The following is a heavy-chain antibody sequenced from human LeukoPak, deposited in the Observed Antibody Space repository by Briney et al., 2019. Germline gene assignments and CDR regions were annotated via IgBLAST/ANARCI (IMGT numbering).Heavy chain of an antibody. CDR2: IDWDDDK. D-gene: IGHD6-13*01. V-gene: IGHV2-70*01. CDR3: ARILCIAAAGTDDY. J-gene: IGHJ4*02. Sequence: SGPALVKPTQPLTLTCTFSGFSLSTSGMCVSWIRQPPGKALEWLALIDWDDDKYYRTSLKTRLTISKDTSKNQVVLTMTNMDPVDTATYYCARILCIAAAGTDDYWGQGTLVTVSS. CDR1: GFSLSTSGMC.